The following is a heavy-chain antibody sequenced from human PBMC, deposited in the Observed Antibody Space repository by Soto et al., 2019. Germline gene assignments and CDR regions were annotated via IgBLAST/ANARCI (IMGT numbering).Heavy chain of an antibody. CDR3: ARQVLDTAMVRWRWAGLYYFDY. Sequence: QLQLQESGPGLVKPSETLSLTCTVSGGSISSSSYYWGWIRQPPGKGLEWIGSIYYSGSTYYNPSLKGRVTLAVDTSKNQFSLKLSSVTAADTAVYYCARQVLDTAMVRWRWAGLYYFDYWGQGTLVTVSS. J-gene: IGHJ4*02. CDR2: IYYSGST. CDR1: GGSISSSSYY. D-gene: IGHD5-18*01. V-gene: IGHV4-39*01.